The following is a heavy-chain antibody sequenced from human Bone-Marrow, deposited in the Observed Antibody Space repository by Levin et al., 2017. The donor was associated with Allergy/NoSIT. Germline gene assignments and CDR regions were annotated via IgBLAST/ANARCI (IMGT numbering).Heavy chain of an antibody. Sequence: GESLKISCAASGFTFSSYAMHWVRQAPGKGLEWVAVISYDGSNKYYADSVKGRFTISRDNSKNTLYLQMNSLRAEDTAVYYCARDNLYSSGSYYYMDVWGKGTTVTVSS. J-gene: IGHJ6*03. CDR2: ISYDGSNK. V-gene: IGHV3-30-3*01. CDR3: ARDNLYSSGSYYYMDV. CDR1: GFTFSSYA. D-gene: IGHD6-19*01.